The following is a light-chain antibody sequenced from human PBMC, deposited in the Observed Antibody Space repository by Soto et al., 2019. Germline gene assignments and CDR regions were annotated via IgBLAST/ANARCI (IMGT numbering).Light chain of an antibody. V-gene: IGLV1-44*01. CDR2: NFN. Sequence: QSVLTQPPSASGTPGQSVTISCAGSSSNIGTNSVNWYQQLPGAAPKVLIYNFNQRPSGVPDRFSGSKSGTSASLAISGLQSEDEADYYCAAGDDNLNGVLFGGGTKLTVL. CDR3: AAGDDNLNGVL. J-gene: IGLJ2*01. CDR1: SSNIGTNS.